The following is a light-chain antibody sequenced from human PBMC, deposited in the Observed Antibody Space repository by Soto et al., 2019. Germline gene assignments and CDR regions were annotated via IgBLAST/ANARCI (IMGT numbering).Light chain of an antibody. CDR2: DAS. V-gene: IGKV3-11*01. CDR3: QHRLSWPLT. CDR1: QSVSNF. J-gene: IGKJ4*01. Sequence: EIVLTQSPATLSLSPGERATISCRASQSVSNFFVWYQQKRGQPPRLLIYDASKRATGIPVRFSGSGSGTDFTLTISRLEPEDFAVYYCQHRLSWPLTFGGGTTVEMK.